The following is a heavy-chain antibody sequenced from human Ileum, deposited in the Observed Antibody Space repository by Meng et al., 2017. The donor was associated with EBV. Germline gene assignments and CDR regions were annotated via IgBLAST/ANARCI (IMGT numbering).Heavy chain of an antibody. CDR1: GYTFTSYG. J-gene: IGHJ4*02. Sequence: QVPGGAVGTGVKEPGGSVKVSCKASGYTFTSYGISWVRQAPGQGLEWMGWFSVYNGNTIYAQKLQDRVTMTTDTSTSTAYMELRSLRSDDTAVYYCARGQNYYGSGSLIDYWGQGTLVTASS. CDR3: ARGQNYYGSGSLIDY. V-gene: IGHV1-18*01. CDR2: FSVYNGNT. D-gene: IGHD3-10*01.